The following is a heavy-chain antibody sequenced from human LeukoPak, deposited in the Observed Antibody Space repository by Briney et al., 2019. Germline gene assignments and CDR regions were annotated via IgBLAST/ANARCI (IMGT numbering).Heavy chain of an antibody. CDR2: ISENGGRT. D-gene: IGHD3-3*01. J-gene: IGHJ4*02. CDR3: ARDPGTVFDVINYHFDY. V-gene: IGHV3-23*01. CDR1: GFTFGSYA. Sequence: GGSLRLSCAASGFTFGSYAMSWVRQAPGKGLECVSAISENGGRTYYADSVRGRFTISRDNSQNTLYLQMNSLRTEDTAVFYCARDPGTVFDVINYHFDYWGQGTLVTVSS.